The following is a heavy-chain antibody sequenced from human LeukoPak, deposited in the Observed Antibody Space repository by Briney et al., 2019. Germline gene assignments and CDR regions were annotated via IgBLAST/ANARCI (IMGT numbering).Heavy chain of an antibody. CDR1: GFTFSSYA. J-gene: IGHJ4*02. CDR2: ISPNGTDI. Sequence: PGGSLRLSCAASGFTFSSYAMSWVRQSPGKGLKWISYISPNGTDIYSIDSVRGRFIISRDNAKNSLYLQMNSLRAEDTAVYYCASGSSSVGYWDQGTLVTVSS. D-gene: IGHD6-6*01. CDR3: ASGSSSVGY. V-gene: IGHV3-21*05.